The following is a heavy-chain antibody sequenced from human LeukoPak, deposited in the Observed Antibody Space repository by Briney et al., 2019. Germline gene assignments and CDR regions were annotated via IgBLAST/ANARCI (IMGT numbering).Heavy chain of an antibody. J-gene: IGHJ3*02. CDR2: SSSSGSTI. Sequence: PGGSLRLSCAASGFTFSSYEMNWGRQAPGKGLELVPYSSSSGSTIYYADSVYSRFTISRDNAKNSLYLQMNSLRAEDMAVYCCISLAFDIWGQGTMVTVSS. CDR3: ISLAFDI. CDR1: GFTFSSYE. V-gene: IGHV3-48*03.